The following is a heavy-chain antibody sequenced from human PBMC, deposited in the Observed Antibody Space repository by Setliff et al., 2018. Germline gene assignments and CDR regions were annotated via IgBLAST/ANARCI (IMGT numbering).Heavy chain of an antibody. CDR2: INPNSGGA. D-gene: IGHD2-21*01. J-gene: IGHJ4*02. CDR3: VIPFCAGATCPPS. V-gene: IGHV1-2*02. Sequence: ASVKVSCKASGGPFSNYAISWVRQAPGQGLEWMGWINPNSGGANYAQKFQGRVTMTRDTSISTGYMELSRLRSDDTAVYYCVIPFCAGATCPPSWGQGTQVTVSS. CDR1: GGPFSNYA.